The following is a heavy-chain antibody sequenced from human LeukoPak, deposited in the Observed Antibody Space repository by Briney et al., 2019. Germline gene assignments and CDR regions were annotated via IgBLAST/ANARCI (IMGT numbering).Heavy chain of an antibody. J-gene: IGHJ5*02. CDR2: INTDGTTT. CDR3: ARDVSDYYGSGLNWFDP. V-gene: IGHV3-74*03. Sequence: GGSLRLSCAASGFTFSNDWMHWVRQAPGTGLVWVSRINTDGTTTTYADSVKGRFTISRDNAKNTLYLQMNSLRAEDTAVYYCARDVSDYYGSGLNWFDPWGQGTLVTVSS. CDR1: GFTFSNDW. D-gene: IGHD3-10*01.